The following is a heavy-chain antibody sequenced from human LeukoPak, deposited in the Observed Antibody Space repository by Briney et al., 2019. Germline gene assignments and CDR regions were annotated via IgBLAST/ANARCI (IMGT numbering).Heavy chain of an antibody. J-gene: IGHJ4*02. CDR1: GGSFSGYY. D-gene: IGHD2-15*01. V-gene: IGHV4-34*01. Sequence: SETLSLTCAVYGGSFSGYYWSWIRQPPGKGLEWIGEINHSGSTNCNPSLKSRVTISVDTSKNQFSLKLSSVTAADTAVYYCARGRPGDYCSGGSCSSADFDYWGQGTLVTVSS. CDR2: INHSGST. CDR3: ARGRPGDYCSGGSCSSADFDY.